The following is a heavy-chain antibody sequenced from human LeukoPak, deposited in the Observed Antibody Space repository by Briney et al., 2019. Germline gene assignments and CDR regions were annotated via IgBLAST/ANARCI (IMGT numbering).Heavy chain of an antibody. Sequence: PGGSLRLSCAASGFTFSTSWMHWVRQTPGKGLVWVSVINTDGSRTVYAGSVKGRFTISRDNAKNTLYLQMNSLRAEDTAVHYCVRGSTGYLIDYWGQGTLVIVSS. D-gene: IGHD3-22*01. CDR2: INTDGSRT. CDR1: GFTFSTSW. J-gene: IGHJ4*02. V-gene: IGHV3-74*01. CDR3: VRGSTGYLIDY.